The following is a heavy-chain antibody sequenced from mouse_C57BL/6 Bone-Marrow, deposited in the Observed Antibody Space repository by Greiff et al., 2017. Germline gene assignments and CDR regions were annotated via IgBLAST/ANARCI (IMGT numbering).Heavy chain of an antibody. CDR1: GYAFTNYL. J-gene: IGHJ1*03. CDR3: ARSAYYYGGYFDV. Sequence: QVQLQQSGAELVRPGTSVKVSCKASGYAFTNYLIEWVKQRPGQGLEWIGVINPGSGGTNYNEKFKGKATLTADKSSSTAYMQLSRLTSEDSAVYFCARSAYYYGGYFDVWGTGTTVTVSS. V-gene: IGHV1-54*01. D-gene: IGHD1-1*01. CDR2: INPGSGGT.